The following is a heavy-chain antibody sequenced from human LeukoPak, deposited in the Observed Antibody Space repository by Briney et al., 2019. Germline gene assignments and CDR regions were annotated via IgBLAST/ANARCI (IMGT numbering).Heavy chain of an antibody. D-gene: IGHD3-22*01. Sequence: PGGSLRLSCAASGFTFSSYAMSWVRQAPGKGLEWVSAISGSGGNTYYADSVKGRFTISRDNSKNTLYLQMNSLRAEDTAVYYCAKQAVGSWYYYDSSGYYYFDYWGQGTLVTVSS. CDR1: GFTFSSYA. CDR2: ISGSGGNT. V-gene: IGHV3-23*01. J-gene: IGHJ4*02. CDR3: AKQAVGSWYYYDSSGYYYFDY.